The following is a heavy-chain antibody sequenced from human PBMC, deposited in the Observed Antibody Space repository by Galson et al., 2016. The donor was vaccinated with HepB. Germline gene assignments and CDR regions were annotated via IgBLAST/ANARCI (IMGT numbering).Heavy chain of an antibody. CDR3: ARWAKEMRMTTTLDS. V-gene: IGHV4-31*03. CDR1: GASISSGRDY. Sequence: TLSLTCTVSGASISSGRDYWAWIRQHPGKGLEWIGYIFYSGSTYYNPSLKSRVSISVDTSKNQFSLKVTSVTAADTAVYYCARWAKEMRMTTTLDSWGQGTRVTFSS. J-gene: IGHJ4*02. CDR2: IFYSGST. D-gene: IGHD5-24*01.